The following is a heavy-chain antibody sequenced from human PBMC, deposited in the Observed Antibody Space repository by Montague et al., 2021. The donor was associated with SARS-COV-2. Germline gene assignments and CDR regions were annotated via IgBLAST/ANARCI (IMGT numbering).Heavy chain of an antibody. Sequence: CAISGDSVVGLRSRWEEHTSELQSPLYLVCRPLHRKKRNYHYADXXKSRITIDPDTSKNQVSLQLRSVTPEDTAVYFCARVRHLGRGMDVWGQGTTVTVSS. J-gene: IGHJ6*02. V-gene: IGHV6-1*01. CDR3: ARVRHLGRGMDV. CDR2: PLHRKKRNY. D-gene: IGHD7-27*01. CDR1: GDSVVGLRSR.